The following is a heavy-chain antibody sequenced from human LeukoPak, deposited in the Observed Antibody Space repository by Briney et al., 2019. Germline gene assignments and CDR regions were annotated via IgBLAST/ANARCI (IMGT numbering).Heavy chain of an antibody. D-gene: IGHD3-22*01. V-gene: IGHV3-21*05. Sequence: PGGSLRLSCAASGFTFSSYGMSWVRQAPGKGLEWVSYISSSSSYIYYADSVKGRFTISRDNAKNSLYLQMNSLRAEDTAVYYCARDRSIGYDSSGREYYYYYMDVWGKGTTVTVSS. CDR2: ISSSSSYI. J-gene: IGHJ6*03. CDR3: ARDRSIGYDSSGREYYYYYMDV. CDR1: GFTFSSYG.